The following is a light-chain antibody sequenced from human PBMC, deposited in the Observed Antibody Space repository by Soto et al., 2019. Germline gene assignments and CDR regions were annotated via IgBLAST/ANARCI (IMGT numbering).Light chain of an antibody. Sequence: DIQMTQSPSSLSASVGDRVTITCRASQSISSYLNWYQQKPGTAPKLLIYAASSLQSGVPSRFSGSGSGTDFTLTISSLQPADFATYYCQQSYSTPPWTFGQGTKVEIK. J-gene: IGKJ1*01. CDR3: QQSYSTPPWT. CDR1: QSISSY. V-gene: IGKV1-39*01. CDR2: AAS.